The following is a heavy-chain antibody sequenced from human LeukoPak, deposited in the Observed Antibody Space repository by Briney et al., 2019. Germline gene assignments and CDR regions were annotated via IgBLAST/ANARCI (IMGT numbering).Heavy chain of an antibody. D-gene: IGHD1-14*01. CDR3: ATTDTTCY. CDR1: GFSFRHYG. J-gene: IGHJ4*02. V-gene: IGHV3-30*02. CDR2: INYDGSNK. Sequence: PGGSLRLSCAASGFSFRHYGMHWVRQAPGKGLEWVAFINYDGSNKYYADSVKGRFTISRDNSKNTLYLEINSLSADGTAVYYCATTDTTCYWGQGALVTVSS.